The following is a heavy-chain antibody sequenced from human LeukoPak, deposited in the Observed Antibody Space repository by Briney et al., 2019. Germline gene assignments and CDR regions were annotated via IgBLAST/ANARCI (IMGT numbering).Heavy chain of an antibody. CDR2: IYSGGST. CDR3: VRVRAATTIDY. Sequence: GGSLRLSCAASGFTVSSNYMSWVRQAPGKGLEWVSVIYSGGSTYYADSVKGRFTISRDNSKNTLYLQMNSLRAEDTAVYYCVRVRAATTIDYWGQGTLVTVSS. CDR1: GFTVSSNY. V-gene: IGHV3-53*01. D-gene: IGHD2-15*01. J-gene: IGHJ4*02.